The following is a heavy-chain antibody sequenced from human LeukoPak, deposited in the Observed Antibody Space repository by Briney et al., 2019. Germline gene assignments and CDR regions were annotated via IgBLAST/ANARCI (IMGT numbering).Heavy chain of an antibody. Sequence: PSETLSLTCTVSGGSISSGGYYWSWIRQHPGKGLEWIGYIYYSGSTYYNPSLKSRVTISVDTSKNQFSLKLSSVTAADTAVYYCARGQTLGYCSSTSCHNWFDPWGQGTLVTVSS. V-gene: IGHV4-31*03. J-gene: IGHJ5*02. CDR1: GGSISSGGYY. CDR3: ARGQTLGYCSSTSCHNWFDP. D-gene: IGHD2-2*01. CDR2: IYYSGST.